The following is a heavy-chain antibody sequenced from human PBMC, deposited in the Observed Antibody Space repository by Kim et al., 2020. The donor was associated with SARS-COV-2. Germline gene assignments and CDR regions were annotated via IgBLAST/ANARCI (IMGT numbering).Heavy chain of an antibody. V-gene: IGHV3-23*01. D-gene: IGHD3-9*01. CDR1: GFTFSSYA. Sequence: GGSLRLSCAASGFTFSSYAMSWVRQAPGKGLEWVSAISGSGGSTYYADSVKGRFTISRDNSKNTLYLQMNSLRAEDTAVYYCAKDQEGYYDILTGLYYYGMDVWGQGTTVTVSS. CDR3: AKDQEGYYDILTGLYYYGMDV. CDR2: ISGSGGST. J-gene: IGHJ6*02.